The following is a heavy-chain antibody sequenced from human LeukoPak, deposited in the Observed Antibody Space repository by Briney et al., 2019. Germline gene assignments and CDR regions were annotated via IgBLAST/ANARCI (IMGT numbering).Heavy chain of an antibody. J-gene: IGHJ4*02. CDR1: GFTFSDYY. Sequence: GGSLRLSCAASGFTFSDYYMIWIRPAPGKGLEWVSYISSSGSTIYYADSVKGRFTISRDNAKNSLYLQMNSLRTEDKAVYYGAMSSRGVIDYWGQGTLVTVSS. CDR3: AMSSRGVIDY. V-gene: IGHV3-11*01. D-gene: IGHD3-10*01. CDR2: ISSSGSTI.